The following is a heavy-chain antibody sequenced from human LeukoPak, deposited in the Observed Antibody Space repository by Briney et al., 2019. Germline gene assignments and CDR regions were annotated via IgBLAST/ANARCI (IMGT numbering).Heavy chain of an antibody. CDR2: VSAYNGNT. D-gene: IGHD3-10*01. CDR3: ARDVNRWVSGSSEF. CDR1: GYTFTSYG. V-gene: IGHV1-18*01. Sequence: ASVKVSCKASGYTFTSYGISWARQAPGQGLEWMGWVSAYNGNTNYAQKLQGRVTMTTDTSTSTAYMELRSLRSDDTAVYYCARDVNRWVSGSSEFWGQGTLVTVSS. J-gene: IGHJ4*02.